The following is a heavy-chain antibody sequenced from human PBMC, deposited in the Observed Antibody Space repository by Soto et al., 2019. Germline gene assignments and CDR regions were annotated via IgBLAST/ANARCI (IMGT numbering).Heavy chain of an antibody. CDR3: AKGGRSSSGLDFDY. Sequence: EVQLLESGGGLVQPGGSLRLSCAASGFTFSSYAMSWVRQAPGKGLEWVSTISGSGGDTYYADSVKGRFTISRDNSKYTLSLQMDSLRAEDTAVYYCAKGGRSSSGLDFDYWGQGTLVTVSS. CDR2: ISGSGGDT. CDR1: GFTFSSYA. J-gene: IGHJ4*02. V-gene: IGHV3-23*01. D-gene: IGHD6-6*01.